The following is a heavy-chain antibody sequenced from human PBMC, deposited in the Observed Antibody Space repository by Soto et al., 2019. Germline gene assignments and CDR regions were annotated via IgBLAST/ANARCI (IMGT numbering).Heavy chain of an antibody. D-gene: IGHD2-15*01. Sequence: EVQLVESGGGLVQPGGSLKLSCAASGFTFSGSAMHWVRQASGKGLEWVGRIRSKANSYATAYAASVKGRFTISRDDSTNTAYLQMNSLKTEDAAVYYCTRRYCSGGSCYSGFDYWGQGTLVTVSS. CDR3: TRRYCSGGSCYSGFDY. J-gene: IGHJ4*02. V-gene: IGHV3-73*01. CDR1: GFTFSGSA. CDR2: IRSKANSYAT.